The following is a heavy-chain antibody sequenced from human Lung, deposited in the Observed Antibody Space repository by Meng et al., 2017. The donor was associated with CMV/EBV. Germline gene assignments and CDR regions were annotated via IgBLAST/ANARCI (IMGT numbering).Heavy chain of an antibody. D-gene: IGHD3-3*01. V-gene: IGHV1-2*02. J-gene: IGHJ4*02. CDR1: GYTFTGYY. Sequence: ASVKVSXKASGYTFTGYYMHWVRQAPGQGLEWMGWINPNSGGTNYAQKFQGRVTMTRDTSISTAYMELSRLRSDDTAVYYCASYYDFWSGYYHCDYGGQGKXVTGAS. CDR3: ASYYDFWSGYYHCDY. CDR2: INPNSGGT.